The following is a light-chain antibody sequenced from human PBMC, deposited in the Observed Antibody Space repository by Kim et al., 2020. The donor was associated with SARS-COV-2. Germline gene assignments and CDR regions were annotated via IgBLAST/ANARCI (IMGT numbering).Light chain of an antibody. J-gene: IGKJ1*01. CDR1: QSVSSSY. CDR3: QQYGSSPKT. V-gene: IGKV3-20*01. Sequence: EIVLTQSPGTLSLSPGERGTLSCRTSQSVSSSYLAWYQQKPGQAPRLLIYGASSSATGIPDRFSGSGSGADFTLTISRLEPEDFAVYYCQQYGSSPKTFGQGTKVEIK. CDR2: GAS.